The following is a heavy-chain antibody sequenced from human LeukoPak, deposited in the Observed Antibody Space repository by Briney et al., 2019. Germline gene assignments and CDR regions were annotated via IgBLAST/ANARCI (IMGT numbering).Heavy chain of an antibody. J-gene: IGHJ4*02. CDR1: GGTFSSYA. CDR3: AREGHINYYDSSGIFDY. V-gene: IGHV1-69*05. Sequence: ASVKVSCKASGGTFSSYAISWVRQAPGQGLEWMGRIIPIFGTANYAQKFQGRVTITTDESTSTAYMELSSLRSEDTPVYYCAREGHINYYDSSGIFDYWGQGTLVTVSS. CDR2: IIPIFGTA. D-gene: IGHD3-22*01.